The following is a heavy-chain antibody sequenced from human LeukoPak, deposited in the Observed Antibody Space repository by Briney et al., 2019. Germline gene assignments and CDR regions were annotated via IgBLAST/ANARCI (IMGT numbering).Heavy chain of an antibody. Sequence: ASVKVSCKASGYTFTGYYMHWVRQAPGQGLEWMGIINPSGGRTSYAQKFQGRVTMTRDTSTSTVYMELSSLRSEDTAVYYCARDPRYYDSSGHLDYWGQGTLVTVSS. J-gene: IGHJ4*02. CDR2: INPSGGRT. V-gene: IGHV1-46*01. CDR3: ARDPRYYDSSGHLDY. CDR1: GYTFTGYY. D-gene: IGHD3-22*01.